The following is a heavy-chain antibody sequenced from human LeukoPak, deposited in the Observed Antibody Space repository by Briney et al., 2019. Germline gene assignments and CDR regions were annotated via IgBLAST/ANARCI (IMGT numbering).Heavy chain of an antibody. Sequence: PSETLSLTCAVSGGSISSSNWWSWVRQPPGKGLEWIGEIYHSGSTNYNPSLKSRVTISVDTSKNQFSLKLSSVTAADTAVYYCARDFLNWFDPWGQGTLVTVSS. V-gene: IGHV4-4*02. CDR3: ARDFLNWFDP. CDR2: IYHSGST. D-gene: IGHD2/OR15-2a*01. CDR1: GGSISSSNW. J-gene: IGHJ5*02.